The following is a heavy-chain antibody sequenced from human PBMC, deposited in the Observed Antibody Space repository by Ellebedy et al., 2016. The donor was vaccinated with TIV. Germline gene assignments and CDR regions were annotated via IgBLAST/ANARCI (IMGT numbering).Heavy chain of an antibody. V-gene: IGHV4-30-4*01. D-gene: IGHD6-13*01. J-gene: IGHJ4*02. CDR1: GDSISRGVHY. Sequence: SETLSLXCNVSGDSISRGVHYWSWIRQPPGKGLEWIGYIYNTGNTYYNPSLKSRVTISFDTSKKHFSLKLSSVTAADTALYYCARSSGGIAASKDYWGQGTLVTVSS. CDR2: IYNTGNT. CDR3: ARSSGGIAASKDY.